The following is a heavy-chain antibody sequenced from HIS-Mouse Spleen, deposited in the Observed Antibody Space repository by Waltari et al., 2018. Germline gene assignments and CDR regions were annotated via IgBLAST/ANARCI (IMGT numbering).Heavy chain of an antibody. CDR2: IYYSGRP. J-gene: IGHJ2*01. D-gene: IGHD6-13*01. V-gene: IGHV4-39*07. CDR3: AREIPYSSSWYDWYFDL. Sequence: QLQLQESGPGLVKPSETLSLTCTVSGGSISSSSYYWGWIRQPPGKGLEWIGSIYYSGRPYDNPALNSRVTISVDTSKNQFSLKLSSVTAADTAVYYCAREIPYSSSWYDWYFDLWGRGTLVTVSS. CDR1: GGSISSSSYY.